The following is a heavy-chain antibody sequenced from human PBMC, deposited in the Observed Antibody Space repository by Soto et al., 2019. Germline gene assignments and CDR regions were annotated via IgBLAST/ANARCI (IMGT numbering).Heavy chain of an antibody. D-gene: IGHD5-18*01. CDR3: ARGIQHRYGMDV. J-gene: IGHJ6*02. CDR1: GVTFSNLW. Sequence: GGSMRLSWAAAGVTFSNLWMHWVRQAPGKGLVWVSRINSDGTSTFYADSVKGRFTISRDNAKNTVYLQLNSLRGEDTAVYYCARGIQHRYGMDVWGQGTTVTVSS. V-gene: IGHV3-74*01. CDR2: INSDGTST.